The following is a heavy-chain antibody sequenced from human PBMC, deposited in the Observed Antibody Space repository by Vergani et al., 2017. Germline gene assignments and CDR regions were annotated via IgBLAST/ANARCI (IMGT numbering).Heavy chain of an antibody. V-gene: IGHV1-2*02. Sequence: QVQLVQSGAEVKKPGASVKVSCKASGYPFTGYYMHWVRQAPGQGLEWMGWINPNSGGTNYAQKFQGRVTMTRDTSISTAYMELSRLRSDDTAMYYCARRTTLLRSIYWFDPWGQGTLVTVSS. CDR2: INPNSGGT. CDR1: GYPFTGYY. CDR3: ARRTTLLRSIYWFDP. J-gene: IGHJ5*02. D-gene: IGHD2/OR15-2a*01.